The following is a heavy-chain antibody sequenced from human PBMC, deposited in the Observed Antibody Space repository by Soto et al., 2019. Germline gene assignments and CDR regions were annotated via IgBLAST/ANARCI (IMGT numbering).Heavy chain of an antibody. D-gene: IGHD2-15*01. V-gene: IGHV3-9*01. Sequence: EVQLVESGGGLVQPGRSLRLSCAASGFTFDDYAMHWVRQALGKGLEWVSGISWNSGSIGYADSVKGRFTISRDNAKNSLYLQMNSLRAEDTALYYCAKDRGCSGGSCYQYYYYYMDVWGKGTTVTVSS. CDR2: ISWNSGSI. CDR1: GFTFDDYA. J-gene: IGHJ6*03. CDR3: AKDRGCSGGSCYQYYYYYMDV.